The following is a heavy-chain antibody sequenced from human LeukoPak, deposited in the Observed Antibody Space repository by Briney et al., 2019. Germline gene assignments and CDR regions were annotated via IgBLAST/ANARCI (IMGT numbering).Heavy chain of an antibody. V-gene: IGHV1-69*04. D-gene: IGHD3-22*01. Sequence: SVKVSCKASGGTFSSYAISWVRQAPGQGLEWMGRIIPILGIANYAQKFQGRVTITADKSTSTAYMELSSLRSEDTAVYYCVSWSRVRYYYDSSGYFYGMDVWGQGATVTVSS. CDR1: GGTFSSYA. CDR2: IIPILGIA. CDR3: VSWSRVRYYYDSSGYFYGMDV. J-gene: IGHJ6*02.